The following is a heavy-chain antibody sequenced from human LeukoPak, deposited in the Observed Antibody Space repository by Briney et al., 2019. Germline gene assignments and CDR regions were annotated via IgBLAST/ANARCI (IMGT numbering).Heavy chain of an antibody. J-gene: IGHJ4*02. CDR1: GDSVSNNNAA. V-gene: IGHV6-1*01. CDR2: TYYRSKWYN. Sequence: SQTLSLTCAISGDSVSNNNAAWSWIRQSPSRGLEWLGRTYYRSKWYNDYALSVKSRITVNPDTSKNQFSLQLNSVTPDDTAVYYCARDMDIVATIKAPPGYWGQGTLVTVSS. CDR3: ARDMDIVATIKAPPGY. D-gene: IGHD5-12*01.